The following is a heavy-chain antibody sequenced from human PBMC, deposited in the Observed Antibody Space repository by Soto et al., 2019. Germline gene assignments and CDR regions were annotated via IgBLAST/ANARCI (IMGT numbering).Heavy chain of an antibody. CDR3: ARDQLTSSSGYYYYGMDV. D-gene: IGHD6-25*01. CDR1: GGTFSSYA. Sequence: SVKVSCKASGGTFSSYAISWVRQAPGQGLEWMGGIIPIFGTANYAQKFQGRVTITADESTSTAYMELSSLRSEDTAVYYCARDQLTSSSGYYYYGMDVWGQGTTVTVSS. CDR2: IIPIFGTA. V-gene: IGHV1-69*13. J-gene: IGHJ6*02.